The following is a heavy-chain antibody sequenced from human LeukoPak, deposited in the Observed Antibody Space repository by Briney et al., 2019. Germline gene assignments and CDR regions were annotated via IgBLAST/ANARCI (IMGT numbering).Heavy chain of an antibody. Sequence: PSETLSLTCTVSGGSISSYYWSWIRQPPGKGLEWIGYIYYSGSTNYNPSLNSRATISVDTSKNQFSLKLSSVTAADTAVYYCARGAYSSGWYRRYYFDYWGQGTLVTVSS. V-gene: IGHV4-59*01. D-gene: IGHD6-19*01. CDR3: ARGAYSSGWYRRYYFDY. CDR2: IYYSGST. J-gene: IGHJ4*02. CDR1: GGSISSYY.